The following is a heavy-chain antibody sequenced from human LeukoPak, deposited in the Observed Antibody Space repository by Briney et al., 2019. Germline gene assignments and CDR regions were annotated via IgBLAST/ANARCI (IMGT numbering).Heavy chain of an antibody. J-gene: IGHJ5*02. Sequence: ASVKVSCKASGYTFTSYGIGWVRQAPGQGLERMGWISAYNGNTNYAQKLQGRVTMTTDTSTSTAYMELRSLRSDDTAVYCCARDPPGIAVPWGQGTLVTVSS. CDR3: ARDPPGIAVP. CDR1: GYTFTSYG. V-gene: IGHV1-18*01. CDR2: ISAYNGNT. D-gene: IGHD6-19*01.